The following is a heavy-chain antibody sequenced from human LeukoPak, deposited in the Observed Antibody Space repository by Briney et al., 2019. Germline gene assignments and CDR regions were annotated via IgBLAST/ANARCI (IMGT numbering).Heavy chain of an antibody. CDR1: GFTFSSYA. D-gene: IGHD3-22*01. CDR3: STDYYDNSGAYTVDY. V-gene: IGHV3-23*01. J-gene: IGHJ4*02. CDR2: ISGSAYTT. Sequence: GGSLRLSCAVSGFTFSSYAMSWVRQAPGKGLEWVSVISGSAYTTHYADSVKGRFTISRDNSNNTLYLQMNSLRAEDTAAYYCSTDYYDNSGAYTVDYWGRGTLVSVSS.